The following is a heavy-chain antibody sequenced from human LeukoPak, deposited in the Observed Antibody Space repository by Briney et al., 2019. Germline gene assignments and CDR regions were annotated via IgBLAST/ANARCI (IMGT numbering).Heavy chain of an antibody. J-gene: IGHJ4*02. CDR2: IYHSGST. Sequence: PSQTLSLTCTVSGGSISSGGYYWSWIRQPPGKGLEWIGYIYHSGSTYYNPSLKSRVTISVDRSKNQFSLTLSTVTAADTAVYYCARDWFSGSYFDYWGQGTLVSVSS. D-gene: IGHD5-12*01. CDR3: ARDWFSGSYFDY. CDR1: GGSISSGGYY. V-gene: IGHV4-30-2*01.